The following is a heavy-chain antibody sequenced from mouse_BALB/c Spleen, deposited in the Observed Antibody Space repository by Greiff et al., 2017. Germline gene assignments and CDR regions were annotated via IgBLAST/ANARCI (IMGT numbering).Heavy chain of an antibody. J-gene: IGHJ2*01. CDR1: GYTFTSYW. D-gene: IGHD1-2*01. V-gene: IGHV1-69*02. CDR2: IDPSDSET. CDR3: ARGYPLYFDY. Sequence: VQLQQSGAELVKPGAPVKLSCKASGYTFTSYWMYWVKQRPGRGLEWIGRIDPSDSETHYNQKFKDKATLTVDKSSSTAYIQLSSLTSEDSAVYYCARGYPLYFDYWGQGTTLTVSA.